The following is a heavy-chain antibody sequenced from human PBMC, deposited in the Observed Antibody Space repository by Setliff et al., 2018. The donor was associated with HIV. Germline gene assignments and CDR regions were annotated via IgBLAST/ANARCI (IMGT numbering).Heavy chain of an antibody. D-gene: IGHD3-10*01. J-gene: IGHJ5*02. CDR3: ARLNYYGSGRHRWIS. CDR2: ISYNEYT. CDR1: GDPINSHY. Sequence: SETLSLTCTVFGDPINSHYWSWIRQPPGEGLEWIGHISYNEYTDYNPSLKSRVTISLDTSKKHFSLDLYSVTAADTAVYYCARLNYYGSGRHRWISWGRGTLVTVSS. V-gene: IGHV4-59*11.